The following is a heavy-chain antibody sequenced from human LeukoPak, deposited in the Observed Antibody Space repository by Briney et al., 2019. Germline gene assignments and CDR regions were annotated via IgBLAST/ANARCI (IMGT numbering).Heavy chain of an antibody. J-gene: IGHJ4*02. D-gene: IGHD3-22*01. Sequence: PSETLSLTCAVYGGSFSGYYWSWIRQSPGKGLEWIGEINHSGSTNYNPSLKSRVTISVDTSKNQFSLKLSSVTAADTAVYYCAMSITMIIVIIKRPPTIDYWGQGTLVTVSS. CDR1: GGSFSGYY. CDR3: AMSITMIIVIIKRPPTIDY. CDR2: INHSGST. V-gene: IGHV4-34*01.